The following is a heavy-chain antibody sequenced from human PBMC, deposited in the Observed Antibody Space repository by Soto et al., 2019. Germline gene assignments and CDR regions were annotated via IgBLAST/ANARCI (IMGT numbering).Heavy chain of an antibody. CDR2: ISWNSGYI. CDR3: ARAYLGRLPRRADYYYAMDV. V-gene: IGHV3-9*01. CDR1: GFTFDDHA. J-gene: IGHJ6*02. D-gene: IGHD1-26*01. Sequence: EVQLVESGGGLVQPGRSLRLSCIASGFTFDDHAMHWVRQAPGKGLEWVSGISWNSGYIGYADSVKGRFTISRDNAKNSVHLQMNSLRAEDTAFYYCARAYLGRLPRRADYYYAMDVWGRGTTVTVSS.